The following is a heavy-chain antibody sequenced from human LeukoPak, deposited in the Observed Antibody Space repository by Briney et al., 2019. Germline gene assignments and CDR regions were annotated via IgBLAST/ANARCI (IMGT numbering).Heavy chain of an antibody. CDR1: GGSFSGYY. V-gene: IGHV4-34*01. CDR3: ARDAYGDYAGSDY. CDR2: INHSGST. D-gene: IGHD4-17*01. Sequence: SETLSLTCAVYGGSFSGYYWSWIRQPPGKGLEWIGEINHSGSTNYNPSLKSRVTISVDTSKNQFSLKLSSVTAADTAVYYCARDAYGDYAGSDYWGQGTLVTVSS. J-gene: IGHJ4*02.